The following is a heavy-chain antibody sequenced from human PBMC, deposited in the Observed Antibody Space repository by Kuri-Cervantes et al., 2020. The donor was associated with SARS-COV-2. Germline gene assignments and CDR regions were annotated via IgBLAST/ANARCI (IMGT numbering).Heavy chain of an antibody. CDR3: AKEFEYSSSSEAFDI. J-gene: IGHJ3*02. V-gene: IGHV3-23*01. D-gene: IGHD6-6*01. CDR2: ISGSGGST. Sequence: GESLKISCAASGFTFSSYGMHWVRQAPGKGLEWVSAISGSGGSTYYADSVKGRFTISRDNSKNTLYLQMNSLRAEDTAVYYCAKEFEYSSSSEAFDIWGQGTMVTVSS. CDR1: GFTFSSYG.